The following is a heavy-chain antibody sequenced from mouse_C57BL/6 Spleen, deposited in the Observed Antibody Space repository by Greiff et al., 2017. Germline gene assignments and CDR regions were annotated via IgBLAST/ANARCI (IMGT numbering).Heavy chain of an antibody. CDR1: GFTFSSYG. V-gene: IGHV5-6*01. J-gene: IGHJ2*01. D-gene: IGHD1-1*01. Sequence: EVQLVESGGDLVKPGGSLKLSCAASGFTFSSYGMSWVRQTPDKRLEWVATISSGGSYTYYPDSVKGRFTISRDNAKNTLYLQMSSLKSEDTAMYYCARKGGTTVVATDYWGQGTTLTVSS. CDR3: ARKGGTTVVATDY. CDR2: ISSGGSYT.